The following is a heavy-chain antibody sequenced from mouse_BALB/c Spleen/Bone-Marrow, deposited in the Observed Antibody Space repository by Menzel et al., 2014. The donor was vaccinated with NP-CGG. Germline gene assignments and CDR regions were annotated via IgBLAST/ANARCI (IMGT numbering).Heavy chain of an antibody. CDR1: GYTFTSYY. Sequence: VQLQQSGPELVKPGASVKMSCKASGYTFTSYYIHWVKQRPGQGLEWIGWIYPRDGSTKYNEKFKGKTTLTADKSSSTAYMLLSSLTSEDSAIYFCARGGGMDYWGQGTSVTVSS. V-gene: IGHV1S56*01. CDR2: IYPRDGST. J-gene: IGHJ4*01. CDR3: ARGGGMDY.